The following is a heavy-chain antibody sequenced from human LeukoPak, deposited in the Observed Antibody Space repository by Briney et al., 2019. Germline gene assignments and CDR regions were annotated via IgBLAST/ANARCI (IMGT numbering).Heavy chain of an antibody. CDR3: ATEVATAIDY. V-gene: IGHV4-34*01. D-gene: IGHD2-21*02. Sequence: SETLSLTCAVYGGSFSGYYWSWIRQPPRKGLEWIGGMNHSGSTNYNPSLKIRVTISVDTSKNQFSLNLSAVTAEDTAVYYCATEVATAIDYWGPETLVTVSS. CDR2: MNHSGST. J-gene: IGHJ4*02. CDR1: GGSFSGYY.